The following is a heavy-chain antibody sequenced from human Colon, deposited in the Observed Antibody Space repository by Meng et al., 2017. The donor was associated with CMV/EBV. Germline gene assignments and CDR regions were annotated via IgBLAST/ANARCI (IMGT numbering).Heavy chain of an antibody. CDR1: GGSISSYY. Sequence: SETLSLTCTVSGGSISSYYWSWIRQPAGKGLEWIGRIYTSGSTNYNPSLKSRVSISLDMSKNQFSLKLSSVTAADTAVYYCARADKLYYYDSDAPYPGGFDYWGQGTLVTVSS. CDR3: ARADKLYYYDSDAPYPGGFDY. V-gene: IGHV4-4*07. J-gene: IGHJ4*02. D-gene: IGHD3-22*01. CDR2: IYTSGST.